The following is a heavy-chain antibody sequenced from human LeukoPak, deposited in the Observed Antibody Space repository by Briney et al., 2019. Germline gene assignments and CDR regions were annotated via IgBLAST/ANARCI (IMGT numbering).Heavy chain of an antibody. J-gene: IGHJ4*02. V-gene: IGHV3-7*01. CDR3: ARGWNYAFRFDY. D-gene: IGHD1-7*01. Sequence: GGSLRLSCAASGFTFSDYWMTWVRQAPGKGLEWVAHIKQDGSERYYGDSVKGRFTISRDNANNLLYLQMNSLGAGDTAVYYCARGWNYAFRFDYWGQGTLVTVSS. CDR2: IKQDGSER. CDR1: GFTFSDYW.